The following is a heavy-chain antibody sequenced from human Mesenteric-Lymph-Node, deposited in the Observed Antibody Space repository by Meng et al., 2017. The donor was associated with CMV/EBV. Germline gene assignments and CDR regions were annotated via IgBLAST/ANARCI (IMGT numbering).Heavy chain of an antibody. CDR2: IYTSGST. CDR3: AREDKSSRGMDV. D-gene: IGHD6-13*01. V-gene: IGHV4-4*07. J-gene: IGHJ6*02. Sequence: SETLSLTCTVSGGSISSYYWSWIRQLAGKGLEWIGRIYTSGSTNYNPSLKSRVTMSVDTSKNQFSLKLSSVTAADTAVYCCAREDKSSRGMDVWGQGTTVTVSS. CDR1: GGSISSYY.